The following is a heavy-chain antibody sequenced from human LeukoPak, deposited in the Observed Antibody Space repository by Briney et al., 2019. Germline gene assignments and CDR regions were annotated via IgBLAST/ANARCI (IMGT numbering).Heavy chain of an antibody. CDR1: GFIFSTYS. CDR3: ARVKEASAFDI. V-gene: IGHV3-21*01. Sequence: GGSLRLSCAASGFIFSTYSMNWVRHAPGKGLEWVSSISSSSSHIYYADSVKGRFTISRDNTKNSLYLQMNSLRAEDTAVYYCARVKEASAFDIWGQGTMITVSS. CDR2: ISSSSSHI. J-gene: IGHJ3*02. D-gene: IGHD5-12*01.